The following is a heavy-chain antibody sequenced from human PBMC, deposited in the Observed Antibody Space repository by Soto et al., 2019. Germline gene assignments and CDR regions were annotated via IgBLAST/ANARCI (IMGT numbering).Heavy chain of an antibody. J-gene: IGHJ4*02. Sequence: QVQLVQSGAEVKKPGASVKISCTASGYTVTTHYMHWVRQAPGRGLEWMGAINPGSGAAKYTQTFQARVTMTRDTSTNTAYMELSSLRSEDTAVFYCASALRGYSYGYVAWGQGTLVTVSS. CDR3: ASALRGYSYGYVA. D-gene: IGHD5-18*01. V-gene: IGHV1-46*01. CDR1: GYTVTTHY. CDR2: INPGSGAA.